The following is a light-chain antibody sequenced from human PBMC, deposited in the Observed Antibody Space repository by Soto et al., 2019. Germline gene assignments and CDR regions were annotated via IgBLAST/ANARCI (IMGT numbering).Light chain of an antibody. CDR2: AAS. J-gene: IGKJ1*01. V-gene: IGKV1-6*01. CDR3: LQDYGDSWT. Sequence: TQLTQSPLPLSWSTKEKTTLTCRASRDVGSDVSWYQQKPGQAPKLVIYAASNLYTGVPSRFSGRRSGTEFTLTISSLQPEDFASYYCLQDYGDSWTFGQGTKVDI. CDR1: RDVGSD.